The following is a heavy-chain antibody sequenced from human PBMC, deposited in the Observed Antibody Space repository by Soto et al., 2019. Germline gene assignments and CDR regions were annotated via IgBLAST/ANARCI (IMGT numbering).Heavy chain of an antibody. CDR1: GITFSGFW. CDR2: VDSAGSGT. CDR3: ATVFEH. Sequence: VPLVESGGGSVQPRGSLRLSCVASGITFSGFWMHWVRQVPGKGLVWVARVDSAGSGTSYADFVKGRFTISRDNAKNTLSLQMDSLRVEDTAVYYCATVFEHWGQGIPVTVSS. J-gene: IGHJ4*02. V-gene: IGHV3-74*01.